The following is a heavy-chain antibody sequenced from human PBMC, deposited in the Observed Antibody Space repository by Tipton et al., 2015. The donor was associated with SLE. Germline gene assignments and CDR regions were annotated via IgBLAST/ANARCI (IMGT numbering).Heavy chain of an antibody. CDR3: ARDSTIFGVALDAFDI. J-gene: IGHJ3*02. D-gene: IGHD3-3*01. CDR1: GYTFTSNG. V-gene: IGHV1-18*04. Sequence: QLVQSGAEVKKPGASVKVSCKASGYTFTSNGINWVRQAPGQGLEWMGWISAYNGNTNYAQKLQGRVTMTTDTSTSTAYMELRSLRSDDTAVYYCARDSTIFGVALDAFDIWGQGTMVTVSS. CDR2: ISAYNGNT.